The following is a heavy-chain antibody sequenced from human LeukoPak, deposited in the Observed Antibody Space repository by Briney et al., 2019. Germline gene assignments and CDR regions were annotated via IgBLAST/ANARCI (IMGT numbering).Heavy chain of an antibody. V-gene: IGHV4-59*01. CDR2: IYFSGST. CDR1: GGSLSSYY. J-gene: IGHJ3*02. CDR3: ARGALRYYAFDI. Sequence: SETLSLTCTVSGGSLSSYYWSWIRQPPGKGLEWIGYIYFSGSTNCNPSLKSRVTISVDTSKNQFSLKLSSVTAADTAVYYCARGALRYYAFDIWGQGTMVTVSS. D-gene: IGHD5/OR15-5a*01.